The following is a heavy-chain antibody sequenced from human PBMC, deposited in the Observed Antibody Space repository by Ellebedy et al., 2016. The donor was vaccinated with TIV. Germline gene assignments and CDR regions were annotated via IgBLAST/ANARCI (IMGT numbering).Heavy chain of an antibody. V-gene: IGHV3-30*09. CDR1: GFTFSNYA. CDR2: ISYDGSNS. D-gene: IGHD4-23*01. CDR3: ARVGVGTPNWGFDH. J-gene: IGHJ4*02. Sequence: GGSLRLSCVASGFTFSNYAMHWVRQAPGKGLEWVAVISYDGSNSHYADSVKGRFVISRDSSKNKLYLQMNSLRAEDTALYYCARVGVGTPNWGFDHWGQGALVTVSS.